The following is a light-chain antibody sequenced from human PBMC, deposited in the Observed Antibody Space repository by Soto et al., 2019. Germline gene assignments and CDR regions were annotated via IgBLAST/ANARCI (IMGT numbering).Light chain of an antibody. J-gene: IGLJ1*01. V-gene: IGLV2-14*01. Sequence: QSVLTQPPSASGSPGQSVSISCTGSSSDLGNHNFVSWYQQHPGKAPKLMIYEVSNRPSRVSNRFSGSKSGNTASLTISGLQAEDEADYYCSSYTRSSTPYVYGTGTKLTVL. CDR3: SSYTRSSTPYV. CDR1: SSDLGNHNF. CDR2: EVS.